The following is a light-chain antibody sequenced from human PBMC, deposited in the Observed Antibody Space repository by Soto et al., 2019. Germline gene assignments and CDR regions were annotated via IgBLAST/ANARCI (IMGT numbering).Light chain of an antibody. CDR3: SSYTNSNTRQIV. Sequence: QSALTQPASVSGSPGQSITISCTGTSSDVGGYNYVSWYQQHPGKAPKFMIYDVSNRPSGVSNRFSGSKSGNTASLTISGLQAEDAADYYCSSYTNSNTRQIVFGTGTKVTVL. J-gene: IGLJ1*01. CDR2: DVS. V-gene: IGLV2-14*01. CDR1: SSDVGGYNY.